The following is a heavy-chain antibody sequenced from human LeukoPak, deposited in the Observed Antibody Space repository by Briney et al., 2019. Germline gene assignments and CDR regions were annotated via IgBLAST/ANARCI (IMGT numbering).Heavy chain of an antibody. J-gene: IGHJ4*02. D-gene: IGHD1-1*01. CDR1: GFTFSNAW. Sequence: GGSLRLSCAASGFTFSNAWMSWVRQAPGKGLEWVGRIKSKTDGGTTDYAAPVKGRFTISRDDSKNTLYLQMNSLRTEDTAVYCCTTDPYTTGTTYWGQGTLVTVSS. V-gene: IGHV3-15*01. CDR3: TTDPYTTGTTY. CDR2: IKSKTDGGTT.